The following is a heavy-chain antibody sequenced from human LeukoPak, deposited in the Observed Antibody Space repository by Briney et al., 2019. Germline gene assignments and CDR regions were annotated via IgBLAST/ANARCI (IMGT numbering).Heavy chain of an antibody. D-gene: IGHD3-3*01. CDR1: GGSISSGGYS. V-gene: IGHV4-30-2*01. CDR2: IYHSGST. J-gene: IGHJ4*02. CDR3: ARGTAYYDFWSGYYKALDY. Sequence: MTSETLSLTCAVSGGSISSGGYSWSWIRQPPGKGLEWIGYIYHSGSTYYNPSLKSRVTISVDRSKNQFSLKLSSVTAADTAVYYCARGTAYYDFWSGYYKALDYWGQGTLVTVSS.